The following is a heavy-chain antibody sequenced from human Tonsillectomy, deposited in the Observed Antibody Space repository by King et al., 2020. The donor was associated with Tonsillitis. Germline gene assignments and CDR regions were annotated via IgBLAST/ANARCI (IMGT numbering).Heavy chain of an antibody. J-gene: IGHJ5*02. CDR1: GASNTSDIYY. CDR2: INRSGRT. V-gene: IGHV4-61*02. CDR3: ARGGDLSTGGSLFDP. Sequence: VQLQESGPGLVKPSQTLSLTCTVSGASNTSDIYYWRCIRQPAGKGLEWIGRINRSGRTNYNPSRESRVTMSTDTSRNQFSLKLRSVTAADTAVYYCARGGDLSTGGSLFDPWGQGTLVTVSS. D-gene: IGHD3-9*01.